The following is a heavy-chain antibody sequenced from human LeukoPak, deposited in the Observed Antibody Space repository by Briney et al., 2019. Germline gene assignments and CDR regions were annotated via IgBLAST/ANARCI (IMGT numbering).Heavy chain of an antibody. CDR2: IYYSGST. V-gene: IGHV4-59*01. D-gene: IGHD3-10*01. CDR3: AREVTMVRGIKD. CDR1: GGSISSYY. J-gene: IGHJ4*02. Sequence: SETLSLTCTVSGGSISSYYWSWIRQPPGKGLGWIGYIYYSGSTSYNPSLKSRVTISVNTSKNQFSLKLSSVTAADTAVYYCAREVTMVRGIKDWGQGTLVTVSS.